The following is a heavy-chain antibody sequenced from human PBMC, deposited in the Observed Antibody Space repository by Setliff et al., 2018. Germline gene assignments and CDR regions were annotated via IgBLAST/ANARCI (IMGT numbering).Heavy chain of an antibody. Sequence: ASVKVSCKASGYTFTSYAMHWVRQAPGQRLEWMGWINTGNGNTKYSQQFQGRVTITRDTSANTAYMELSSLRSEDTAVYYCARIKSSLVRGVISAFDIWGQGAMVTVSS. V-gene: IGHV1-3*04. D-gene: IGHD3-10*01. CDR2: INTGNGNT. CDR3: ARIKSSLVRGVISAFDI. CDR1: GYTFTSYA. J-gene: IGHJ3*02.